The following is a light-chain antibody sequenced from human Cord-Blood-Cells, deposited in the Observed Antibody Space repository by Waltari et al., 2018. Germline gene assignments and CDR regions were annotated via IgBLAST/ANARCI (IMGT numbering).Light chain of an antibody. CDR2: WAS. V-gene: IGKV4-1*01. J-gene: IGKJ1*01. Sequence: DIVMTQSPDSLAVSLGERATINCKTRQSVLYSSNNKNYLAWYQQKPGQPPKLLIYWASTRESGVPDRFSGSGSGTDFTLTISSLLAEDVAVYYCQQYYSTRTFGQGTKVEIK. CDR3: QQYYSTRT. CDR1: QSVLYSSNNKNY.